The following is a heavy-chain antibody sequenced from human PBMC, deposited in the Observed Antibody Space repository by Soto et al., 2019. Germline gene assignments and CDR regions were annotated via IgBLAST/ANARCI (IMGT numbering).Heavy chain of an antibody. Sequence: ASVKVSCKASGYTFTNSFITWVRQAPGQGLEWMGWISGYNGDANYAQKIRGRATMTTDTSTATAYLEMKGLRSDDTAVYYCARQNYNSGVDVWGQGTAVTVSS. CDR2: ISGYNGDA. J-gene: IGHJ6*02. V-gene: IGHV1-18*01. CDR1: GYTFTNSF. CDR3: ARQNYNSGVDV.